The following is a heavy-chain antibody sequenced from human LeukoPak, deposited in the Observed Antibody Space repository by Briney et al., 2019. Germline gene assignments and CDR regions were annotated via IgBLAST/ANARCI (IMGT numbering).Heavy chain of an antibody. CDR1: GGSFSGYY. Sequence: SETLSLTCAVYGGSFSGYYWSWIRQHPGKGLEWIGYIYYSGSTYYNPSLKSRVTISVDTSKNQFSLKLSSVTAADTAVYYCARGRAGSYSSSWNWFDPWGQGTLVTVSS. CDR3: ARGRAGSYSSSWNWFDP. J-gene: IGHJ5*02. D-gene: IGHD6-13*01. V-gene: IGHV4-31*11. CDR2: IYYSGST.